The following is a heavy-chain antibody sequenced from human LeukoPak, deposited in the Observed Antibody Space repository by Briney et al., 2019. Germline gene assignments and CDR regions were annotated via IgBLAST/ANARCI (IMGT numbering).Heavy chain of an antibody. CDR2: ISGDSTDI. V-gene: IGHV3-21*01. CDR1: GFTFKSYA. Sequence: GGSLRLSCATSGFTFKSYAMNWVRQSPGRGLEWVSSISGDSTDIYYADSLMGRSTISRDNAKNSLYLQINSLRAEDTAIYYCARRGYSDSSGYDYWGQGTLVTVSS. CDR3: ARRGYSDSSGYDY. J-gene: IGHJ4*02. D-gene: IGHD3-22*01.